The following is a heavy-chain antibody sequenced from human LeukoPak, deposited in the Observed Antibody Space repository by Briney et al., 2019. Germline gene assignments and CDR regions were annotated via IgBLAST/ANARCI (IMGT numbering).Heavy chain of an antibody. J-gene: IGHJ4*02. D-gene: IGHD1-1*01. Sequence: SETLSLTCTVSGGSMSTYYWSWIRQPPGKGLEWIGNIFYSGSTNYNPSLKSRVTMSVDTSKNQFSLKLSSVTAADTAVYYCARDRGTWNDDGFDYWGQGTLVTVSS. V-gene: IGHV4-59*12. CDR1: GGSMSTYY. CDR2: IFYSGST. CDR3: ARDRGTWNDDGFDY.